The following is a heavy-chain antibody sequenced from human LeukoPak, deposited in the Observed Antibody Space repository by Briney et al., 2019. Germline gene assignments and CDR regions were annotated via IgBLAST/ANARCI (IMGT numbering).Heavy chain of an antibody. CDR3: ARTTEGGYTYGYFYYYYVDV. D-gene: IGHD5-18*01. J-gene: IGHJ6*03. Sequence: SETLSLTCTVSGGSISSYYWSWIRQPPGKGLEWIGYIYYSGSTNYNPSLKSRVTISVDTSKNQFSLKLTSVTAADTAVYYCARTTEGGYTYGYFYYYYVDVWGKGTTVTISS. CDR1: GGSISSYY. CDR2: IYYSGST. V-gene: IGHV4-59*01.